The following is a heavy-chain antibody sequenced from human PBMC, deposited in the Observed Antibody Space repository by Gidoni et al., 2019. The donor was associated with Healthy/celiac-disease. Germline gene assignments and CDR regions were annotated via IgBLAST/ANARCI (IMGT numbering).Heavy chain of an antibody. CDR3: ARTPSGYSYDDAFDI. CDR2: IYSGGST. CDR1: GFTVSSNY. Sequence: EVQLVESGGGLVQPGGSLRLSYAAAGFTVSSNYMRWVRQAPGKGLELVSVIYSGGSTYYADSVNCRFTISTDNSKNTLSLQMNSLRAEDTAVYYCARTPSGYSYDDAFDIWGQGTMVTVSS. J-gene: IGHJ3*02. D-gene: IGHD5-18*01. V-gene: IGHV3-66*02.